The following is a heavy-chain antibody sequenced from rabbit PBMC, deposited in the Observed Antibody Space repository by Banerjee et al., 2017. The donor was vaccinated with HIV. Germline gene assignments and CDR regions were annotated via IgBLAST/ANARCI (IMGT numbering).Heavy chain of an antibody. D-gene: IGHD8-1*01. V-gene: IGHV1S40*01. CDR2: IYAGSSGST. J-gene: IGHJ4*01. CDR1: GFSFSGSYY. CDR3: ARGAGTSRYDYFVL. Sequence: QSLEESGGDLVKPGASLTLTCTASGFSFSGSYYMCWVRQAPGKGLEWVACIYAGSSGSTYYASWAKGRFTISKTSSTTVTLQMTSLTAADTATYFCARGAGTSRYDYFVLWGQGTLVTVS.